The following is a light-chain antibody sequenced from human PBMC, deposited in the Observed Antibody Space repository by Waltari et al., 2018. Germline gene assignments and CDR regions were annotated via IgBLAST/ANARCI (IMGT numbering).Light chain of an antibody. CDR2: VTT. V-gene: IGLV7-46*01. CDR3: LRWYSGARWV. J-gene: IGLJ3*02. Sequence: QAVVTQEPSLTVSPGGTVTLTCGSRTGAVTRGHYPYWFQQKPAQVPRLLIDVTTNKHSGTPARFSGSLLGGKAALTLSGAQHEDEAEYYCLRWYSGARWVFGGGTKLSVL. CDR1: TGAVTRGHY.